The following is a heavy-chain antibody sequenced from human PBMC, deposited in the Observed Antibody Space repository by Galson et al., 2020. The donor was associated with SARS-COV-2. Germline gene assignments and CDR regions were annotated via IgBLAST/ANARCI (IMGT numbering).Heavy chain of an antibody. CDR2: IKSDGSII. CDR3: SRQGYSSGWSNFNFDY. Sequence: GESLKISCAASGFAFSNYWMHWVRQAPGKGLVWVSRIKSDGSIISYADSVKGRFTISRDNAKNSLYLQMNSLRAGDTALYYCSRQGYSSGWSNFNFDYWGLGTLVTVSS. J-gene: IGHJ4*02. D-gene: IGHD6-19*01. V-gene: IGHV3-74*01. CDR1: GFAFSNYW.